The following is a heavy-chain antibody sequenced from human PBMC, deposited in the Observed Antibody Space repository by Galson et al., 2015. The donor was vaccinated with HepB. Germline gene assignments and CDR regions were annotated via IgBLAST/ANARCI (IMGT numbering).Heavy chain of an antibody. CDR2: INPNSGGT. Sequence: SGYTYTGYYMHWVRQAPGQGLEWMGRINPNSGGTNYAQKFQGRVTMTRDTSISTAYMELSRLRSDDTAVYYCARAGSKLTLSGDRKYGMDVWGQGTTVTVSS. D-gene: IGHD2-21*02. CDR3: ARAGSKLTLSGDRKYGMDV. V-gene: IGHV1-2*06. CDR1: GYTYTGYY. J-gene: IGHJ6*02.